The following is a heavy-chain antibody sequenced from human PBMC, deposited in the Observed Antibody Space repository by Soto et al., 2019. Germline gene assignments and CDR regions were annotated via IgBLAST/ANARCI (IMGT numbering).Heavy chain of an antibody. CDR1: GGSISSSSYY. D-gene: IGHD3-10*01. J-gene: IGHJ4*02. V-gene: IGHV4-39*01. CDR2: IYYSGST. Sequence: SETLSLTCTVSGGSISSSSYYWGWIRQPPGKGLEWIGSIYYSGSTYYNPSLKSRVTISVDTSKNQFSLKLSSVTAADTAVYYCARQFDYASGDYWGQGTLVTV. CDR3: ARQFDYASGDY.